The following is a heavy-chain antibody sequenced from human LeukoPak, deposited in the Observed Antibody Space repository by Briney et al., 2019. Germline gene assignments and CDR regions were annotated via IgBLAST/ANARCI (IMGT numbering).Heavy chain of an antibody. J-gene: IGHJ4*02. CDR1: GFTFTNAW. CDR2: IKSKTDGGTT. CDR3: SPDYFDY. Sequence: KPGGSLRLSCAASGFTFTNAWMSWVRQAPGKGLEWVGLIKSKTDGGTTDYAAPVKGRFTISRDDSKNTLYLQMNSLKTEDTSVYYCSPDYFDYWGQGTLVTVSS. V-gene: IGHV3-15*01.